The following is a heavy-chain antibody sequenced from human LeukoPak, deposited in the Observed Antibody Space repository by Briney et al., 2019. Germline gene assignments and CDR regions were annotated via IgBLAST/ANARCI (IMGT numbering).Heavy chain of an antibody. V-gene: IGHV1-2*02. Sequence: GASVKVSCKTSGYTFTGYYIHWVRQAPGQGLEWMGWIYPNSGGTNYAQKFQGRVTMTRDTSISTAYMELRRLGSDDTAVYYCARVGVYGSGSYAAYYYMDVWGKGTTVTISS. CDR1: GYTFTGYY. J-gene: IGHJ6*03. D-gene: IGHD3-10*01. CDR3: ARVGVYGSGSYAAYYYMDV. CDR2: IYPNSGGT.